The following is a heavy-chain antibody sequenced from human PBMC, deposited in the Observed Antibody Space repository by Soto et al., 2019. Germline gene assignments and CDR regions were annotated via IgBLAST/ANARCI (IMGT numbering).Heavy chain of an antibody. Sequence: QVQLMESGGGVVQPGRSLRLSCAASGFTFSSYGMHWVRQAPGKGLEWVALISYDGSNKYYVDSVKGRFTISRDNSKNTLYLQMNSLRADDTAVYYCAKDSGRGYNYGQHWFGPWGQGTLVTVSP. CDR1: GFTFSSYG. D-gene: IGHD5-18*01. CDR2: ISYDGSNK. J-gene: IGHJ5*02. CDR3: AKDSGRGYNYGQHWFGP. V-gene: IGHV3-30*18.